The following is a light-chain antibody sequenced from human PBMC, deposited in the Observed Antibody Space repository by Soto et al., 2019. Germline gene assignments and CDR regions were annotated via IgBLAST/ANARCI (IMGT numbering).Light chain of an antibody. J-gene: IGLJ1*01. CDR3: QSYDSSLSVNV. Sequence: QLVLTQPTSVSGAPGQRVTISCTGSSSNIGAGYDVHWYQQLPGTAPKLLIYGNSNRPSGVPDRFSGSKSGTSASLAITGLQAEDEADYYCQSYDSSLSVNVFGTGNKLTVL. V-gene: IGLV1-40*01. CDR2: GNS. CDR1: SSNIGAGYD.